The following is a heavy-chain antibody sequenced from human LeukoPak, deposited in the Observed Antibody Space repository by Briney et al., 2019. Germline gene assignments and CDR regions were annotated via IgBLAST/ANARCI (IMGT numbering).Heavy chain of an antibody. CDR2: INAGNGNT. D-gene: IGHD6-13*01. CDR3: ARDRGIAAAGYYYYGMDV. V-gene: IGHV1-3*01. J-gene: IGHJ6*02. Sequence: ASVKVSCTASGYTFTSYAMHWVRQAPGQRLEWMGWINAGNGNTKYSQKFQGRVTITRDTSASTAYMELSSLRSEDTAVYYCARDRGIAAAGYYYYGMDVWGQGTTVTVSS. CDR1: GYTFTSYA.